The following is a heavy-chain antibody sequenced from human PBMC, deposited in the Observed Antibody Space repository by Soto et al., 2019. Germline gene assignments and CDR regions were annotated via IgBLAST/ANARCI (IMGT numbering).Heavy chain of an antibody. CDR2: INSDGSIT. D-gene: IGHD2-8*01. CDR3: ERDAVRPDY. J-gene: IGHJ4*02. V-gene: IGHV3-74*01. Sequence: PVGSLRLSCAASGFTLNDYWMHWVRQAPGKGLVWVSRINSDGSITSYADSVKGRFTISRDNAKNTLYLQMNSLRAEDTAVYYCERDAVRPDYWGQGTLVTVSS. CDR1: GFTLNDYW.